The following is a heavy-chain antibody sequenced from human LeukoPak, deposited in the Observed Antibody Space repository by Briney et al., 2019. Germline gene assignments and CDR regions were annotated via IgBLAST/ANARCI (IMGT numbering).Heavy chain of an antibody. D-gene: IGHD5-12*01. V-gene: IGHV3-23*01. CDR3: ARRIYYFDS. J-gene: IGHJ4*02. CDR1: GFTFSSYA. CDR2: ISAGGDTT. Sequence: GGSLRLSCAASGFTFSSYAMSWVRQAPGKGLEWVSAISAGGDTTLYADSVKGRFTISRDNSRNTLYLQMNNLRAEDTAIYHCARRIYYFDSWGQGTLVTVSS.